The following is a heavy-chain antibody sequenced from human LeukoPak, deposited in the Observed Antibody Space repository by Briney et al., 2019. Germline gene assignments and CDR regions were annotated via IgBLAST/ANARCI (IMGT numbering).Heavy chain of an antibody. J-gene: IGHJ4*02. Sequence: GESLKISCKGSGYSFTNYWIGWVRQTPEKGLEWMGVIYPGDSDTRYSPSFQGQVTISADKSISTAYLQWSSLKASDTAMYYCARILGYCTGGGCYFDYWGQGTLVTVSS. CDR2: IYPGDSDT. V-gene: IGHV5-51*01. D-gene: IGHD2-8*02. CDR3: ARILGYCTGGGCYFDY. CDR1: GYSFTNYW.